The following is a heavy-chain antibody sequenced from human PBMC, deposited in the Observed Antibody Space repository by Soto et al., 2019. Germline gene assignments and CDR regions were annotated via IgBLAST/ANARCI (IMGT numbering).Heavy chain of an antibody. D-gene: IGHD3-22*01. CDR3: AKAQDMDVVVNAFDI. V-gene: IGHV3-23*01. CDR1: GFTFSSYA. CDR2: ISGSGGST. J-gene: IGHJ3*02. Sequence: GGSLRLSCAASGFTFSSYAMSWVRQAPGKGLEWVSAISGSGGSTYYADSVKGRFTISRDNSKNTLYLQMNSLRAEDTAVYYRAKAQDMDVVVNAFDIWGQGTMVTVSS.